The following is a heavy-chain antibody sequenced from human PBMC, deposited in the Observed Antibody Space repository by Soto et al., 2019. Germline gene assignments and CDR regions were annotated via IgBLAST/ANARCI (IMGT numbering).Heavy chain of an antibody. Sequence: QVQLVQSGAEVKKPGASVKVSCKASGYTFSNNFIHWVRQAPGQGLEWMGIINPIGGSTTYTQNFQDRVTITRDTSTSTVYLNLSSLRFDDTAVYYCARENWTSSPSSDTWGQGTLVTVSS. J-gene: IGHJ5*02. CDR1: GYTFSNNF. CDR3: ARENWTSSPSSDT. D-gene: IGHD6-13*01. V-gene: IGHV1-46*01. CDR2: INPIGGST.